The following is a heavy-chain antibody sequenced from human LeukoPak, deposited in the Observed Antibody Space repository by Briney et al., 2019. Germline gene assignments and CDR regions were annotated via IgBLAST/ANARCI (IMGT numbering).Heavy chain of an antibody. CDR2: ISAYNGNT. Sequence: ASVKFSCKASGGTFSSYAISWVRQAPGQGLEWMGWISAYNGNTNYAQKLQGRVTMTTDTSTSTAYMELRSLRSDDTAVYYCAREGHRAPYEYGDVWGQGTTVTVSS. J-gene: IGHJ6*02. CDR3: AREGHRAPYEYGDV. D-gene: IGHD6-6*01. CDR1: GGTFSSYA. V-gene: IGHV1-18*01.